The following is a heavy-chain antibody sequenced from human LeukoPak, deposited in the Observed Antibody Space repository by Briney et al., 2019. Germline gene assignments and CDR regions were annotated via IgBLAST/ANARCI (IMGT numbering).Heavy chain of an antibody. CDR3: ARGASGWFDP. Sequence: PSETLSLTCTVSGGSISTSDYYWSWIRQHPGKGLEWVGYIYYSGSTYYNPSLKSRLTISVDTSKNQFSLKLSSVTAADTAVYYCARGASGWFDPWGQGTLVTVSS. CDR2: IYYSGST. D-gene: IGHD6-25*01. J-gene: IGHJ5*02. V-gene: IGHV4-31*03. CDR1: GGSISTSDYY.